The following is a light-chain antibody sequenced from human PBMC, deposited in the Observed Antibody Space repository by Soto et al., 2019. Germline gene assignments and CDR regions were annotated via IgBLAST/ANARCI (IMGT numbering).Light chain of an antibody. CDR2: NNN. CDR1: SSNIGTNA. Sequence: QAVVTQPPSASGTPGQRVTISCSGGSSNIGTNAVNWYQQLPGTAPNLLIYNNNQRPSGVPDRFSGSKSGTSASLAISGLQSEDEADYYCAAWDDILNGYVFGTGTKVTVL. CDR3: AAWDDILNGYV. V-gene: IGLV1-44*01. J-gene: IGLJ1*01.